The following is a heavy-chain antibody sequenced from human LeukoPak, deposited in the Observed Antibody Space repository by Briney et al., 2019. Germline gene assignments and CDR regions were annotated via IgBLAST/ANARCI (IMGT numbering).Heavy chain of an antibody. J-gene: IGHJ4*02. CDR2: IYPDDSDT. CDR1: GYSFANYW. V-gene: IGHV5-51*01. D-gene: IGHD3-22*01. CDR3: ARPLTYDYDSSGYPGYYFDY. Sequence: GESLKISCKGSGYSFANYWIAWVRQMPGKGLEWMGVIYPDDSDTRYSPSFQGQVTISVDKSMNTAYLQWNSLKASDTAMYYCARPLTYDYDSSGYPGYYFDYWGQGTLVTVSS.